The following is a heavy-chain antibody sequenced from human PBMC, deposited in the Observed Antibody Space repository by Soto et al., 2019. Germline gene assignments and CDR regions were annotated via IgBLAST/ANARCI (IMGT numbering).Heavy chain of an antibody. V-gene: IGHV1-18*01. CDR2: INAYNGNT. J-gene: IGHJ4*02. CDR1: GYSFTRYG. CDR3: ARGLIYDSSGYYFDY. D-gene: IGHD3-22*01. Sequence: ASVKVSCKASGYSFTRYGIGWARQAPGQGLEWMGWINAYNGNTNYAQNLQGRLTLTTDTSTTTAYMELRSLRSEDTAVYYCARGLIYDSSGYYFDYWGQGTLVTVSS.